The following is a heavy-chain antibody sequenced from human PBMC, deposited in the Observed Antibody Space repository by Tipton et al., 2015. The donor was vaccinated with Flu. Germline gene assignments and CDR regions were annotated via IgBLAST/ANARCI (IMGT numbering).Heavy chain of an antibody. J-gene: IGHJ4*02. Sequence: TLSLTCAVSGDSISSDFYWAWIRQFPGKGLEWIGTVSRTGSTIYNPSLRSRVTISVDRSKNQFSLKLSSVTAADTAVYYCARGGLLWFGELSLGYFDYWGQGTLVTVSS. CDR1: GDSISSDFY. V-gene: IGHV4-38-2*01. CDR2: VSRTGST. CDR3: ARGGLLWFGELSLGYFDY. D-gene: IGHD3-10*01.